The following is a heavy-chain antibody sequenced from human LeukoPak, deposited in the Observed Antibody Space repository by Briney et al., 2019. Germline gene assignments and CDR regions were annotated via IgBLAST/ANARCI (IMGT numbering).Heavy chain of an antibody. J-gene: IGHJ4*02. CDR1: GFTFSSYA. Sequence: GGSLRLSCAVSGFTFSSYAMSWVRQAPGQGLEWVSAISGSGGSTYYADSVKGRFTISRDSSKNTLYLQMNSLRAEDTAVYYCARGVVPAAIGYFDYWGQGTLVTVSS. V-gene: IGHV3-23*01. CDR2: ISGSGGST. D-gene: IGHD2-2*02. CDR3: ARGVVPAAIGYFDY.